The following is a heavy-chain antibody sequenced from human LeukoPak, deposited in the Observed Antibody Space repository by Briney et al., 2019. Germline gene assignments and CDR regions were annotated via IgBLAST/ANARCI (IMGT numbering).Heavy chain of an antibody. CDR1: GFTFSKYW. D-gene: IGHD6-19*01. Sequence: GGSLRLSCAASGFTFSKYWMLWVRQAPGKGLESVSRINTDGTVTAYADSVKGRFTVSRDNADNTMLLQMNSVRDEDTAVYYCATKQWLAPPPDSWGQGTPVIVSS. V-gene: IGHV3-74*01. J-gene: IGHJ4*02. CDR3: ATKQWLAPPPDS. CDR2: INTDGTVT.